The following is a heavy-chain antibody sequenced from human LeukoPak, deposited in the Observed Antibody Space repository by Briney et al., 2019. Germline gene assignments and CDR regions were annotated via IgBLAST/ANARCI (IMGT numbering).Heavy chain of an antibody. Sequence: PGGSLRLSCAASGFTFSSYEMNWVRQAPGRGLELVSYISGSGVTMYYADSVKGRFTISRDDATNSLYLQMNSLRAEDTAVYYCAREDIRLDYFDYWGQGTLVTVSS. CDR3: AREDIRLDYFDY. D-gene: IGHD6-19*01. V-gene: IGHV3-48*03. J-gene: IGHJ4*02. CDR2: ISGSGVTM. CDR1: GFTFSSYE.